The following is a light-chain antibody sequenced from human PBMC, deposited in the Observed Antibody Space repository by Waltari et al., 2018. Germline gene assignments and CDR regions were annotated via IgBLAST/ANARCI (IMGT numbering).Light chain of an antibody. J-gene: IGKJ1*01. Sequence: ELVLTLSPGTLSLSPGERATLSCRASQSVSRYLAWYQQRPGQPPRRLIYDTSTRATGIPDRFSGSGSGTDFSLTISRLEPEDFAVYYCQKYGTLPATFGQGTKVEI. CDR1: QSVSRY. CDR2: DTS. V-gene: IGKV3-20*01. CDR3: QKYGTLPAT.